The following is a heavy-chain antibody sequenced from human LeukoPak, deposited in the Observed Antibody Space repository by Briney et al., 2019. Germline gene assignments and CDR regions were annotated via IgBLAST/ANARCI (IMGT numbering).Heavy chain of an antibody. CDR2: MSPNSGNT. CDR3: ARTIRLRTMVRGGRGAFDI. D-gene: IGHD3-10*01. V-gene: IGHV1-8*03. J-gene: IGHJ3*02. Sequence: GASVKVSCKASGYTFTSYDINWVRQATGQGLEWMGWMSPNSGNTGYAQKFQGRVTITRNTSISTAYMELSSLRSEDTAVYYCARTIRLRTMVRGGRGAFDIWGQGTMVTVSS. CDR1: GYTFTSYD.